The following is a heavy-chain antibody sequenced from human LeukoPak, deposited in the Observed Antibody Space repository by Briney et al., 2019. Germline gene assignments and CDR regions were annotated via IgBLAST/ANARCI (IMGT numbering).Heavy chain of an antibody. J-gene: IGHJ4*02. D-gene: IGHD2-2*01. V-gene: IGHV4-59*01. CDR1: GGSISSYF. CDR2: IYYSGST. CDR3: ARGSTLCPDY. Sequence: SETLSLTCTVSGGSISSYFWIWIRQPPGKGLEWIGYIYYSGSTNYNPSLKSRVTISVETSKNQFSLQLSSVTAADTAVYYGARGSTLCPDYWGQGTLVTVSS.